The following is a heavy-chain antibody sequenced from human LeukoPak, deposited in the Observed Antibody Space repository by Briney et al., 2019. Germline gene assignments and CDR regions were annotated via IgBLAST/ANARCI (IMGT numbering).Heavy chain of an antibody. CDR2: IRSKSYGGTS. V-gene: IGHV3-49*03. J-gene: IGHJ4*02. D-gene: IGHD3-10*01. CDR1: RFTFSSSA. Sequence: GGSLRLSCAASRFTFSSSAMSWFRQAPGKGLEWVAFIRSKSYGGTSEYAASVRGRFTVSRDDSKSIAYLQMESLKTEDTAVYYCSRDFRRFGLDFWGQGTPVTVSS. CDR3: SRDFRRFGLDF.